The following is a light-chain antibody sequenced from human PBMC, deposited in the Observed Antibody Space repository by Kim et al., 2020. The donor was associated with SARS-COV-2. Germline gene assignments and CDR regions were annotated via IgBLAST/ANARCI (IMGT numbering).Light chain of an antibody. CDR3: QSYDSSNQV. CDR2: EDN. V-gene: IGLV6-57*03. Sequence: GTTVTNARPRHSGSMASHYVQWYQQRPGSAPTAVIYEDNQRPSGVPDRFSGSIDSSSNSASLTISGLKTEDEADYYCQSYDSSNQVFGGGTQLTVL. CDR1: SGSMASHY. J-gene: IGLJ3*02.